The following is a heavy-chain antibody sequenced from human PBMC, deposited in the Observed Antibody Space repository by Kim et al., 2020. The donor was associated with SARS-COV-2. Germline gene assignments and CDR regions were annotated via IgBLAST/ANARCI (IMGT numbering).Heavy chain of an antibody. CDR3: ARDWSAYGDANWFDP. Sequence: PSLKSRVTISVDTSKSQFSLELSSVTAADTAVYYCARDWSAYGDANWFDPWSQGTLVTVSS. D-gene: IGHD4-17*01. J-gene: IGHJ5*02. V-gene: IGHV4-59*01.